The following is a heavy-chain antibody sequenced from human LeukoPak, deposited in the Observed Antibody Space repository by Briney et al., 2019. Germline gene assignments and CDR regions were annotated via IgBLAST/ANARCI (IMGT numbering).Heavy chain of an antibody. V-gene: IGHV3-48*04. CDR3: AREAFFYYFDY. J-gene: IGHJ4*02. CDR1: GFTFITYS. Sequence: GGSLRLSCAASGFTFITYSMNWVRQAPGKGLEWVSYISSSSSTIYYADSVKGRFTISRDNAKNSLYLQMNSLRAEDTAVYYCAREAFFYYFDYWGQGTLVTVSS. CDR2: ISSSSSTI.